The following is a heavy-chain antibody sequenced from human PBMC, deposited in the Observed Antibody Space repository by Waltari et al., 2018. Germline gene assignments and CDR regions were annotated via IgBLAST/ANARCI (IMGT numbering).Heavy chain of an antibody. CDR1: GFTFRNHW. D-gene: IGHD3-10*01. Sequence: DVQLLESGGALVQPGGSLRLSCTPAGFTFRNHWMGWVRQTPGKGLEYVATISPDGSGKKYVDSVKGRFTVSRDNAQNSFFLQMNSLRAEDTAVYYCGRFGSPGSFDSWGQGTLVTVSS. CDR3: GRFGSPGSFDS. CDR2: ISPDGSGK. V-gene: IGHV3-7*01. J-gene: IGHJ5*02.